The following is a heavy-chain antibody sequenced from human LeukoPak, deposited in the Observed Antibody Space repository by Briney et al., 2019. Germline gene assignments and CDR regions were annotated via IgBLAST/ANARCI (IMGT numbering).Heavy chain of an antibody. D-gene: IGHD3-10*01. CDR3: AKASTFGELNRPFDY. Sequence: GGSLRLSCAASGFTFSSDAMSWVRQAPGKGLEGVSVISGGGGTTYYSDSVKGRFTISRDNSKNTLYLQMNSLRAEDTAVYYCAKASTFGELNRPFDYWGQGTLVTVSS. CDR2: ISGGGGTT. V-gene: IGHV3-23*01. J-gene: IGHJ4*02. CDR1: GFTFSSDA.